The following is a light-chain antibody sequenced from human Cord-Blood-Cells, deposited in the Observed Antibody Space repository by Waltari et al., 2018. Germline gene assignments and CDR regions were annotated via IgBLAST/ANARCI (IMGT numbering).Light chain of an antibody. J-gene: IGLJ2*01. Sequence: QSALTPPASLSGSPGQSITISCTGTSSDVGGYNYVSCYQQHPGKAPKLMIYDVSNRPSGVSNRFSGSKSGNTASLTISGLQAEDEADYYCSSYTSSSTVVFGGGTKLTVL. CDR1: SSDVGGYNY. V-gene: IGLV2-14*01. CDR3: SSYTSSSTVV. CDR2: DVS.